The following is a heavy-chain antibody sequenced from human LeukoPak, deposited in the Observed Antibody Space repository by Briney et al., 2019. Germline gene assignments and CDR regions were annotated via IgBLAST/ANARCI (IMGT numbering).Heavy chain of an antibody. CDR2: INHSGST. J-gene: IGHJ4*02. CDR1: GGSFSGYY. V-gene: IGHV4-34*01. Sequence: PSETLSLTCAVYGGSFSGYYWSWIRQPPGKGLEWIGEINHSGSTNYNPSLKSRVTISVDTSKNQFSLKLSSVTAADTAAYYCASSLQDYFDYWGQGTLVTVSS. CDR3: ASSLQDYFDY.